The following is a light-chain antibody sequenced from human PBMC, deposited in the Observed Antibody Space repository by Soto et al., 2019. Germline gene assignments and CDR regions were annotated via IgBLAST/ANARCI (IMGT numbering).Light chain of an antibody. CDR2: AAS. CDR3: QKYNSAPFT. Sequence: DIQMTQSPSSLSASVGDRVTITCRASQGINNYLAWYQQKPGQLPKLLIQAASTLLSGVPSRFSGSKSGTEFTLTISSLQPEDVATYYCQKYNSAPFTFGPGNKGAIK. V-gene: IGKV1-27*01. CDR1: QGINNY. J-gene: IGKJ3*01.